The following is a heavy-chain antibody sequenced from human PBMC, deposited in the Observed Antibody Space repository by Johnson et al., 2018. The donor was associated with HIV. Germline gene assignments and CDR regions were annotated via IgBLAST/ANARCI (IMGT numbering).Heavy chain of an antibody. Sequence: VQLVESGGRVVRPGGSLRLSCVASGFTFDDYGMSWVRQAPGKGLEWVSGIHWNGGSTYYADSVKGRFTISRDNSKNTLYLQMNSLRAEDTAVYYCASLGGSYSLDIWGPGTMVTVSS. J-gene: IGHJ3*02. CDR3: ASLGGSYSLDI. V-gene: IGHV3-20*04. D-gene: IGHD1-26*01. CDR2: IHWNGGST. CDR1: GFTFDDYG.